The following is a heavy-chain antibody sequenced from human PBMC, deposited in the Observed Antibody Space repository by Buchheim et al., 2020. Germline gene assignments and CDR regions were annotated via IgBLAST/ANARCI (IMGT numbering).Heavy chain of an antibody. J-gene: IGHJ1*01. D-gene: IGHD3-10*01. CDR1: GFPFGGYE. Sequence: EVFLVESGGHLVQPGGSLRLSCAASGFPFGGYEMNWVRQAPGKGLECIAYISASGGRTDYVDSVRGRFTISRDNAKNSLYLQMSSLRVEDTAVYYCATDPHYPSGSYWGRGTL. V-gene: IGHV3-48*03. CDR3: ATDPHYPSGSY. CDR2: ISASGGRT.